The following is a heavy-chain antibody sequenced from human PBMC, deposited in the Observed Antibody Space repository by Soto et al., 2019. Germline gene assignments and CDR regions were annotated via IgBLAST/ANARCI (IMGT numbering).Heavy chain of an antibody. Sequence: PGGSLRLSCAASGFTFSSYDMHWVRQATGKGLEWVSAIGTAGDTYYPGSVKGRFTISRENAKNSLYLQMNSLRAGDTAVYYCARGDYYYGSGSIPTYGMAVWGQGTTVT. CDR3: ARGDYYYGSGSIPTYGMAV. CDR1: GFTFSSYD. V-gene: IGHV3-13*04. D-gene: IGHD3-10*01. J-gene: IGHJ6*02. CDR2: IGTAGDT.